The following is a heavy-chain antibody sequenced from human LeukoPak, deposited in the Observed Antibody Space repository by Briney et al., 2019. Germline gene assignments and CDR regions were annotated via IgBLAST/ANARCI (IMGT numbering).Heavy chain of an antibody. J-gene: IGHJ5*02. CDR1: GGSISSYY. D-gene: IGHD6-13*01. Sequence: PSETLSLTCTVSGGSISSYYWSWIRQPPGNGLEWIGYIYYSGSTNYNPSLKSRVTISVDTSKNQFSLKLSSVTAADTAVYYCARGLLAAAGNNWFDPWGQGTLVTVSS. CDR3: ARGLLAAAGNNWFDP. CDR2: IYYSGST. V-gene: IGHV4-59*01.